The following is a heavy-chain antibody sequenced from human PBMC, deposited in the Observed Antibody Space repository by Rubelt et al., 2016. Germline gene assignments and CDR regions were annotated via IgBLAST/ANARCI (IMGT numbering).Heavy chain of an antibody. CDR2: IWYDGSNK. V-gene: IGHV3-30*19. CDR1: GFTFSSYG. CDR3: ARAGVTTADAFDI. J-gene: IGHJ3*02. Sequence: GGVVQPGRSLRLSCAASGFTFSSYGMHWVRQAPGKGLEWVAVIWYDGSNKYYADSVKGRFTISRDNSKNTLYLQMNSLRAGDTAVYYCARAGVTTADAFDIWGQGTMVTVSS. D-gene: IGHD4-11*01.